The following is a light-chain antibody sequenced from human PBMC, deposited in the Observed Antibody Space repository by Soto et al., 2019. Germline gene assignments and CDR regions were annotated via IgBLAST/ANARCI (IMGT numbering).Light chain of an antibody. J-gene: IGKJ2*01. V-gene: IGKV1-39*01. CDR3: QQSYSTPYT. CDR2: AAS. Sequence: DLQMTQSPPSLSASVGDRVTITCRASQSISTYLNWYQQKPGKVPKVLIYAASNLQSGVPSRFSGSGSGTDFTLTISSLQPEDFATYYCQQSYSTPYTFGQGTKLEI. CDR1: QSISTY.